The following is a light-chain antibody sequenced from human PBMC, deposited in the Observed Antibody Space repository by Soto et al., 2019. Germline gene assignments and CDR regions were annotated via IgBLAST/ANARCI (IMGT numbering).Light chain of an antibody. CDR1: QAISNY. CDR2: AAS. Sequence: IPMNQSPSSMFESXGDRVTIHCRASQAISNYLAWYQQKPGTVPKFXXYAASTLQKGGPSRCSGSGSVTDFTRTISSLQPEDVATYYGQKYNSAPFTFGQGTRLKIK. V-gene: IGKV1-27*01. CDR3: QKYNSAPFT. J-gene: IGKJ5*01.